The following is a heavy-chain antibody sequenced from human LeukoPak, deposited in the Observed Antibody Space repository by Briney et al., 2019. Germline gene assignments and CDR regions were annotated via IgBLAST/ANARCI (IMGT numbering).Heavy chain of an antibody. CDR1: GYRFPSYW. D-gene: IGHD7-27*01. J-gene: IGHJ4*02. V-gene: IGHV5-51*01. CDR2: MYPGDSDT. CDR3: ARTLSGAIEY. Sequence: GESLKISCKGSGYRFPSYWIGWVRQMPGKGLEWMGIMYPGDSDTRYSPSFQGQVTISADKSISTAYLQWSSLKTSDTAMYYCARTLSGAIEYWGQGTLVTVSS.